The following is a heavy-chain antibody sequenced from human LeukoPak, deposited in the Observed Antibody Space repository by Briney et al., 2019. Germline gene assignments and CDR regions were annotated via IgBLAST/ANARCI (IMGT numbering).Heavy chain of an antibody. CDR3: ASLPTYYYDSPGY. V-gene: IGHV1-3*01. J-gene: IGHJ4*02. CDR1: GYTFTSYA. D-gene: IGHD3-22*01. CDR2: INAGNGYT. Sequence: GASVKVSCKASGYTFTSYAMHWVRQAPGQRLEWMGWINAGNGYTKYSQKFQGRVTITRDTSASTAYMELSSQRSEDTAVYYCASLPTYYYDSPGYWGQGTLVTVSS.